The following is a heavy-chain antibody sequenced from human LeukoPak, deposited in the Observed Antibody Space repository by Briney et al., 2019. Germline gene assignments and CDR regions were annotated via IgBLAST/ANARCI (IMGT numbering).Heavy chain of an antibody. CDR3: ARGGTYVWDPLDA. CDR2: LNSEGTIT. J-gene: IGHJ3*01. CDR1: GFRLSSYW. D-gene: IGHD3-16*01. V-gene: IGHV3-74*01. Sequence: PGGSLRLSCSVSGFRLSSYWIHWVRQAPGQGLLWLSSLNSEGTITPYADAVKGRFSISRDNARDMVYLQMSSLRGEDTAVYYCARGGTYVWDPLDAWGQGTMVTVSS.